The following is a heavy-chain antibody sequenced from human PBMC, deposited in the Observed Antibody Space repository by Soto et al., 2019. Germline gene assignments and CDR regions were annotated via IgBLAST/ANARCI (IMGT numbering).Heavy chain of an antibody. D-gene: IGHD3-10*01. V-gene: IGHV3-23*01. J-gene: IGHJ4*02. CDR1: GFTFSRYA. CDR2: ISGSGGNT. Sequence: GGSLRLSCAASGFTFSRYAMTWVRQAPGKGLEWVSAISGSGGNTYYADSVKGRFTISRDNSKSTVSLQMDSLRTEDAAVYFCARDQSGTYSFDYWGQGALVTVSS. CDR3: ARDQSGTYSFDY.